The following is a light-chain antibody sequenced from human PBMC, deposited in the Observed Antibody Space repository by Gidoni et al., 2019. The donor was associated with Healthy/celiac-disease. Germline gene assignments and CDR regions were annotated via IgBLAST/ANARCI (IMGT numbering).Light chain of an antibody. CDR1: KLGDKY. J-gene: IGLJ2*01. V-gene: IGLV3-1*01. CDR3: QAWDSSLRGVV. CDR2: QDS. Sequence: SYELTQPPSVSVSPGQTASITCSGDKLGDKYACWYQQKPGQSPVLVIYQDSKRPSGIPERFSGSNSGNTATLTISGTQAMDEADYYCQAWDSSLRGVVFGGGTKLTVL.